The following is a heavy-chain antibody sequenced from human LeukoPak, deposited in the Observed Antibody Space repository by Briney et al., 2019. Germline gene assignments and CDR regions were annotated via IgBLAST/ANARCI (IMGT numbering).Heavy chain of an antibody. CDR1: GYTFTSYV. CDR3: ARDVRPGVVVPAAHDAFDI. V-gene: IGHV1-18*01. Sequence: SSVTVSCKPSGYTFTSYVISCVRQAPGQGREWMGWISTYNGNTNYEQKLQGRVTVTTDTSTSTAYMELRSLRSGDTAVYYCARDVRPGVVVPAAHDAFDIWGQGTMVTVSS. CDR2: ISTYNGNT. J-gene: IGHJ3*02. D-gene: IGHD2-2*01.